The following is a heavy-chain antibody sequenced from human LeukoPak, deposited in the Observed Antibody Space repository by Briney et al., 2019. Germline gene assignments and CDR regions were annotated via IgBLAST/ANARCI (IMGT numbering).Heavy chain of an antibody. CDR1: RYTSTVYY. J-gene: IGHJ4*01. V-gene: IGHV1-46*01. Sequence: GSVRDSPMATRYTSTVYYICCLRAAPGQGLEWMGIINPSGGSTSYAQKFQGRVTMTRDTSTSTVYMELSSLRSEDTDVYYCARRSSGQFAYWG. CDR3: ARRSSGQFAY. D-gene: IGHD6-25*01. CDR2: INPSGGST.